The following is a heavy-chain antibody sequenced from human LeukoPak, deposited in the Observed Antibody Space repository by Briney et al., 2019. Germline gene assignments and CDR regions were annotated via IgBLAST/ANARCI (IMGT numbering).Heavy chain of an antibody. J-gene: IGHJ6*03. CDR1: GGSISSSSYY. CDR2: IYHSGST. CDR3: AKTSGATPYYYYMDV. D-gene: IGHD3-10*01. Sequence: SETLSLTCTVSGGSISSSSYYWGWIRQPPGKGLEWIGSIYHSGSTYYNPSLKSRVTISVDTSKNQFSLKLSSVTAADTAVYYCAKTSGATPYYYYMDVWGKGDTVTVSS. V-gene: IGHV4-39*07.